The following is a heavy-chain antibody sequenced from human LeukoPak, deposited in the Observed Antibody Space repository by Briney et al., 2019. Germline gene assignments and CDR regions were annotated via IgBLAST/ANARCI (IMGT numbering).Heavy chain of an antibody. CDR1: GFPFSNNV. D-gene: IGHD3-10*01. CDR3: AKTFPYGTTWFGFCDY. V-gene: IGHV3-23*01. Sequence: GGSLRLSCAASGFPFSNNVMTWVRQAPGRGLDWLAAISGSGGSTYYADSVKGRFTISRDNSENMLYLQMNSLRVDDTAVYYCAKTFPYGTTWFGFCDYWGQGALVTVSS. CDR2: ISGSGGST. J-gene: IGHJ4*02.